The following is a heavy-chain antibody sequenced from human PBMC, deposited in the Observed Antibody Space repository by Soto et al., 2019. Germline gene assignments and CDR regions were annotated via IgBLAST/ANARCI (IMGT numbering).Heavy chain of an antibody. D-gene: IGHD1-26*01. CDR1: GFIFSSYW. J-gene: IGHJ3*02. V-gene: IGHV3-7*01. CDR3: ARDRGYSTFDM. CDR2: MKEDGSEK. Sequence: AGGSLRLSCGASGFIFSSYWMSWVRQAPGKGLEWVANMKEDGSEKNYVDSVKGRFTISRDNAKNSLYLQMNSLRAEDTAVYYCARDRGYSTFDMWGQGTMVTVSS.